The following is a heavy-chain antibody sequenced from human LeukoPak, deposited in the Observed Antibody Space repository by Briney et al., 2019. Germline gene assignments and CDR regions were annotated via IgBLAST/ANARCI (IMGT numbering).Heavy chain of an antibody. V-gene: IGHV4-59*01. D-gene: IGHD2-2*01. J-gene: IGHJ5*02. CDR2: IYYSGST. CDR3: ARYGEYCSSTSCYGSAWFDP. Sequence: SETLSLTCTVSGGSISSYYWSWIRQPPGKGLEWIGYIYYSGSTNYNPSLKSRVTISVDTSKNQFSLKLSSVTAADTAVYYCARYGEYCSSTSCYGSAWFDPWGQGTLVTVSP. CDR1: GGSISSYY.